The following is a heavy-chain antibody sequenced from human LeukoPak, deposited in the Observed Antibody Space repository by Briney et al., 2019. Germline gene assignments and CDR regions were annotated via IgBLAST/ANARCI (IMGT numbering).Heavy chain of an antibody. V-gene: IGHV3-7*01. CDR1: GFTFSVYW. Sequence: QTGGSLRLSCAASGFTFSVYWMSWVRQAPGKGLEWVANIKQDGSVKYYVDSLKGRFTISRDNSLNTLHLQMNNLRAGDTAVYYCAREFGHDRWYFDYWGQGALVTVSS. CDR2: IKQDGSVK. CDR3: AREFGHDRWYFDY. D-gene: IGHD5-12*01. J-gene: IGHJ4*02.